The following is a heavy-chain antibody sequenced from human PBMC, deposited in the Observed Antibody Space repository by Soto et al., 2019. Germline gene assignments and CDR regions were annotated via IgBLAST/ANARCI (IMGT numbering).Heavy chain of an antibody. D-gene: IGHD6-13*01. CDR2: IYYSGST. CDR3: ASYSSSRFPYYYGMDV. Sequence: SETLSLTCTVSGGSISSGDYYWSWIRQPPGKGLEWIGYIYYSGSTYYNPSLKSRVTISVDTSKNQFSLKLSSVTAADTAVYYCASYSSSRFPYYYGMDVWGQGTTVTVSS. J-gene: IGHJ6*02. V-gene: IGHV4-30-4*01. CDR1: GGSISSGDYY.